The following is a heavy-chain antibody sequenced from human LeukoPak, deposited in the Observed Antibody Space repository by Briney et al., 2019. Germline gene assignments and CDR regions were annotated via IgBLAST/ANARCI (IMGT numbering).Heavy chain of an antibody. CDR3: ARDCSSTSCHGGADY. J-gene: IGHJ4*02. Sequence: PGGSLRLSCAASGVTFSSYSMNWVRQAPGKGLEWVSSISSSSSYIYYADSVKGRFTISRDNAKNSLYLQMNSLRAEDTAVYYCARDCSSTSCHGGADYWGQGTLVTVSS. CDR1: GVTFSSYS. V-gene: IGHV3-21*01. D-gene: IGHD2-2*01. CDR2: ISSSSSYI.